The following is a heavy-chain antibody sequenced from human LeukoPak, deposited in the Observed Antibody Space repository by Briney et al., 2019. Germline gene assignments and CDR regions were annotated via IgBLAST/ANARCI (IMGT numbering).Heavy chain of an antibody. CDR3: ARSGVVVTATYDY. V-gene: IGHV1-69*04. CDR2: IIPILGIA. Sequence: ASVKVSCKASGGTFSSYAISWVRQAPGQGLEWMGRIIPILGIANYAQKFQGRVTITADKSTSTVYMELSSLRSEDTAVYYCARSGVVVTATYDYWGQGTLVTVSS. D-gene: IGHD2-21*02. CDR1: GGTFSSYA. J-gene: IGHJ4*02.